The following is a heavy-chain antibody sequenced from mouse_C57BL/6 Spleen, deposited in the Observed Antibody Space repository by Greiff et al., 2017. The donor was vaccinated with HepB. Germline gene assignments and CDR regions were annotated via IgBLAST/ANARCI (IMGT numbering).Heavy chain of an antibody. CDR2: IHPNSGST. D-gene: IGHD4-1*01. V-gene: IGHV1-64*01. J-gene: IGHJ4*01. Sequence: QVQLQQPGAELVKPGASVKLSCKASGYTFTSYWMHWVKQRPGQGLEWIGMIHPNSGSTNYNEKFKSKATLTVDKSSSTAYMQRSSLTSEDSAVYYCARSRGLTGREGSMDYWGQGTSVTVSS. CDR3: ARSRGLTGREGSMDY. CDR1: GYTFTSYW.